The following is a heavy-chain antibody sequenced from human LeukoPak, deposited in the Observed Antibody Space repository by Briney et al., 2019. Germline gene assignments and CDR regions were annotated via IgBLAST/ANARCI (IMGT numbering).Heavy chain of an antibody. CDR1: GGSFSGYY. D-gene: IGHD1-26*01. V-gene: IGHV4-34*01. CDR2: INHSGST. J-gene: IGHJ4*02. CDR3: ARGGYSGSYYNY. Sequence: SETLSLTCAVYGGSFSGYYWSWIRQPPGKGLEWIEEINHSGSTNYNPSLKSRVTISVDTSKNQFSLKLSSVTAADTAVYYCARGGYSGSYYNYWGQGTLVTVSS.